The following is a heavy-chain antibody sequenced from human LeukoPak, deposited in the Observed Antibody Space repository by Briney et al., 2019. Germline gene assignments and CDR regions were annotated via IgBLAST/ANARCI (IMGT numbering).Heavy chain of an antibody. J-gene: IGHJ4*02. CDR3: ARAGNCSGGSCYSGIYDY. CDR1: GGSISSYY. Sequence: KPSDTLSLTCTVSGGSISSYYWSWIRQPPGKGLEWIGYLYYRGSTNYHPSLKSRVTISVDTSKNQFSLKLRSVTAADTAVYYCARAGNCSGGSCYSGIYDYWGQGTLVTVSS. D-gene: IGHD2-15*01. V-gene: IGHV4-59*07. CDR2: LYYRGST.